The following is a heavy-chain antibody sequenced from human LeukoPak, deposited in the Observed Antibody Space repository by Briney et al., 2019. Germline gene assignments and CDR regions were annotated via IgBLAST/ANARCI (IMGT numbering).Heavy chain of an antibody. CDR3: AREKYFRIGRFVRTYLDD. CDR2: ISTGNGNT. J-gene: IGHJ4*02. D-gene: IGHD3-10*01. Sequence: GASVKVSCKASGYTFTSYDINWVRQATGQGLEWMGWISTGNGNTRYSKAFQDRFTISRDTSASTVYMELRALRSEDMAVYYCAREKYFRIGRFVRTYLDDWGQGTLVAVSS. CDR1: GYTFTSYD. V-gene: IGHV1-3*03.